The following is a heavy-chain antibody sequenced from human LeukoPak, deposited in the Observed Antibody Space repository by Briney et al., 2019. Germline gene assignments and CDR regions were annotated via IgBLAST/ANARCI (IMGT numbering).Heavy chain of an antibody. J-gene: IGHJ3*02. Sequence: ASVKVCCKVSGYTLTELSMHWVRQAPGQGLEWMGWINPKSGVTNYAQKFQGRVTMTRDTSISTAYMELSRLRSDDTAVYYCARDYYYGSGSSDAFDIWGQGTMVTVSS. V-gene: IGHV1-2*02. CDR2: INPKSGVT. CDR1: GYTLTELS. D-gene: IGHD3-10*01. CDR3: ARDYYYGSGSSDAFDI.